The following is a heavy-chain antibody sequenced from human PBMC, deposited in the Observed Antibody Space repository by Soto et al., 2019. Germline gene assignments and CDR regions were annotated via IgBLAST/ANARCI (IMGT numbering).Heavy chain of an antibody. CDR1: GFPFTSYG. CDR3: VGGQYYFDY. J-gene: IGHJ4*02. CDR2: ISYEGSDK. V-gene: IGHV3-30*03. D-gene: IGHD3-10*01. Sequence: QVQLVESGGGVVQPGRSLRLSCAASGFPFTSYGMHWVREGPDKGLEWVAIISYEGSDKYYADSVKGRFTISRENSKNTLYLQMNSLRPEDTALYYCVGGQYYFDYRGQGTLVIFSS.